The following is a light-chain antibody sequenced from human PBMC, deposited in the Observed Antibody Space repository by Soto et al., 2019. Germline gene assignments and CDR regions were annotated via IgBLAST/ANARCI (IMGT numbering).Light chain of an antibody. V-gene: IGLV1-44*01. CDR3: AAWDDRLNGRV. Sequence: QSVLTQPPSASGTPGQRVTISCSGSSSNIGSNTVNWCQQLPGTAPKLLIYSNYQRPSGVPDRFSGSKSGTSASLAISGLQSEDEADYYCAAWDDRLNGRVFGGGTKVTVL. J-gene: IGLJ2*01. CDR1: SSNIGSNT. CDR2: SNY.